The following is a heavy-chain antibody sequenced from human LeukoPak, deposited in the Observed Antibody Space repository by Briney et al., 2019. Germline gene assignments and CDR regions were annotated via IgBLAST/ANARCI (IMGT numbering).Heavy chain of an antibody. CDR1: GGSFSGYY. CDR3: ARDYCSGGSCYEGAFDI. J-gene: IGHJ3*02. V-gene: IGHV4-34*01. D-gene: IGHD2-15*01. Sequence: KPSETLSLTCAVYGGSFSGYYWSGIRQPPGKGLEWIGEINQSGSTNYNPSLKSRVTISVDTSKTQFSLKLSSVTAADTAVYYCARDYCSGGSCYEGAFDIWGQGTMVTVSS. CDR2: INQSGST.